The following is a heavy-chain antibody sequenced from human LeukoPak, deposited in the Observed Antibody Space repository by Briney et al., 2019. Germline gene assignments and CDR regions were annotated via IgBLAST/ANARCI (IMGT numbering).Heavy chain of an antibody. CDR2: INHSGST. D-gene: IGHD2-15*01. CDR3: ASEVLAATLHY. V-gene: IGHV4-34*01. CDR1: GGSFSGYY. J-gene: IGHJ4*02. Sequence: SETLSLTCAVYGGSFSGYYWSWIRQPPGKGLEWIGEINHSGSTNYNPSLKSRVSISVDTSENQFSLKLSSVTAADTAVYYCASEVLAATLHYGGQGTLVSVPS.